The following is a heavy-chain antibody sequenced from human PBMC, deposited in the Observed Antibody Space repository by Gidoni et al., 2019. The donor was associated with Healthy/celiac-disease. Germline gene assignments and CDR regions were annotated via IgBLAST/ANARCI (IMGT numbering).Heavy chain of an antibody. V-gene: IGHV3-48*02. CDR2: ISSSSSTK. CDR3: ARDRALYYYYGMDV. CDR1: GFTLSRYS. J-gene: IGHJ6*02. Sequence: EVQLVESGGGLVQPGGSLRLSCAASGFTLSRYSMNWVRQAPGKGLELVSYISSSSSTKCYADSVKGRFTISRDNAKNSLYLQMNSLRDEDTAVYYCARDRALYYYYGMDVWGQGTTVTVSS.